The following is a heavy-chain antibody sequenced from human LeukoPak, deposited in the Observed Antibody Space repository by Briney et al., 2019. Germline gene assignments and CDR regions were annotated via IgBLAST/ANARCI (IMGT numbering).Heavy chain of an antibody. Sequence: SETLSLTCAVYGGSFSGYYWSWIRQPPGKGLEWIGEINHSGSTNYNPSLKSRVTISVDTSKNQFSLKLSSVTAADTAVYYCASRRGAYCGGDCSYFDYWGQGTLVTVSS. CDR1: GGSFSGYY. J-gene: IGHJ4*02. D-gene: IGHD2-21*02. CDR2: INHSGST. V-gene: IGHV4-34*01. CDR3: ASRRGAYCGGDCSYFDY.